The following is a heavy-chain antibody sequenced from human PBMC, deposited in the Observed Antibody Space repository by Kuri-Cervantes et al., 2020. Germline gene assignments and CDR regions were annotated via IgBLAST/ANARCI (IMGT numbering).Heavy chain of an antibody. J-gene: IGHJ4*02. CDR2: ISGSGGST. Sequence: GGSLRLSCAASGFTFSSYAMSWVRQAPGKGLEWVSAISGSGGSTYYADSVKGRFTISRDNSKNTLYLQMNSLRAEDTAVYYCARQGFDYVYYDYWGQGTLVTVSS. D-gene: IGHD3-16*01. CDR1: GFTFSSYA. V-gene: IGHV3-23*01. CDR3: ARQGFDYVYYDY.